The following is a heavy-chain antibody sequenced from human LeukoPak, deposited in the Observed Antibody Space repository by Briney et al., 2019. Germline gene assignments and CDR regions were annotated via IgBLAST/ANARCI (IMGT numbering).Heavy chain of an antibody. Sequence: GGSLRLSCAASGFTFSSYAMSWVRQAPGKGLEWVGFIRSKAYGGTTEYAASVKGRFTISRDDSKSIAYLQMNSLKTEDTAVYYCTRDLARNSGYYYYYGMDVWGQGTTVTVSS. D-gene: IGHD2/OR15-2a*01. V-gene: IGHV3-49*04. CDR3: TRDLARNSGYYYYYGMDV. CDR1: GFTFSSYA. J-gene: IGHJ6*02. CDR2: IRSKAYGGTT.